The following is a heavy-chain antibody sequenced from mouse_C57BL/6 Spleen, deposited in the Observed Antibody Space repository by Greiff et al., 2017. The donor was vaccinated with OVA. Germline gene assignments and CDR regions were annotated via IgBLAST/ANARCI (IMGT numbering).Heavy chain of an antibody. CDR3: ARAWLPLYYAMDY. CDR1: GFTFSDYY. J-gene: IGHJ4*01. D-gene: IGHD2-2*01. Sequence: EVMLVESEGGLVQPGSSMKLSCTASGFTFSDYYMAWVRQVPEKGLEWVANINYDGSSTYYLDSLKSRFIISRDNAKNILYLQMSSLKSEDTATYYCARAWLPLYYAMDYWGQGTSVTVSS. V-gene: IGHV5-16*01. CDR2: INYDGSST.